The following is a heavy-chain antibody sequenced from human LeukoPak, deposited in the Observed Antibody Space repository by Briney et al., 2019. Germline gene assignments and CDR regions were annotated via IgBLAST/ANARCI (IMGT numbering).Heavy chain of an antibody. CDR2: ISYNGDGT. Sequence: GGSLRLSCAASEFTFSSYWMTWVRQAPGKGLEHVSTISYNGDGTDYANSVKGRFTISRDNSKNTLSLQVGSLRPEDMAVYYCARGHFWSGYSYQDYYYYMDVWGKGTTVTVSS. CDR3: ARGHFWSGYSYQDYYYYMDV. J-gene: IGHJ6*03. D-gene: IGHD3-3*02. CDR1: EFTFSSYW. V-gene: IGHV3-64*01.